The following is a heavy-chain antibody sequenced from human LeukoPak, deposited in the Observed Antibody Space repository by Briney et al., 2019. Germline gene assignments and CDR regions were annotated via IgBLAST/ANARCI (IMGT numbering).Heavy chain of an antibody. Sequence: GASVKVSCKASGYTFTSYYMHWVRQAPGQGLEWMGWISAYNGNTNYAQKFQGRVTMTTDTSTSTAYMELRSLRSDDTAVYYCARTWGPDYYYYGMDVWGQGTTVTVSS. J-gene: IGHJ6*02. CDR1: GYTFTSYY. CDR3: ARTWGPDYYYYGMDV. D-gene: IGHD7-27*01. V-gene: IGHV1-18*04. CDR2: ISAYNGNT.